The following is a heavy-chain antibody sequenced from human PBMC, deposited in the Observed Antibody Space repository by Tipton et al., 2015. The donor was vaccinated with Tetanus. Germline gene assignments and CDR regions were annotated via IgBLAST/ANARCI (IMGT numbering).Heavy chain of an antibody. Sequence: QSGAEVKKPGESLKISCKGSGYSFTTYWIGWVRQMPGKGLEWMGTIYPGDSNTGYSPSFQGQVTISADRSVSTAYLQWTSLKATATAIYYCARRPGFCTGSSCDYYFDYWGQGTLVTVSS. D-gene: IGHD3/OR15-3a*01. CDR2: IYPGDSNT. CDR1: GYSFTTYW. V-gene: IGHV5-51*01. J-gene: IGHJ4*02. CDR3: ARRPGFCTGSSCDYYFDY.